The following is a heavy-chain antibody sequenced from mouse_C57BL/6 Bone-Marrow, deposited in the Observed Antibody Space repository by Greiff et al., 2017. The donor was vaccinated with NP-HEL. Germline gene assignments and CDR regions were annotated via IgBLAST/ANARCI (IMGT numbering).Heavy chain of an antibody. Sequence: EVKLQESGGGLVKPGGSLKLSCAASGFTFSSYAMSWVRQTPEKRLEWVATISDGGSYTYYPDNVKGRFTISRDNAKNNLYLQMSHLKSEDTAMYYCARDYGYYRFAYWGQGTLVTVSA. CDR1: GFTFSSYA. V-gene: IGHV5-4*01. D-gene: IGHD2-3*01. CDR3: ARDYGYYRFAY. J-gene: IGHJ3*01. CDR2: ISDGGSYT.